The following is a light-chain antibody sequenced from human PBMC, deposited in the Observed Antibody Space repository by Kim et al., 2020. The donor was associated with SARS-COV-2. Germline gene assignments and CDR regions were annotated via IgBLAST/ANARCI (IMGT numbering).Light chain of an antibody. CDR2: GAS. V-gene: IGKV3-15*01. CDR3: HQHNNWPLT. Sequence: SVSPGERATLSCRASQSVSNNLVWFQQKPGQAPKVLIYGASTRATGIPGRFSGSGSGTEFSLTISSLQSEDFAVYYCHQHNNWPLTFGGGTKLEIK. CDR1: QSVSNN. J-gene: IGKJ4*01.